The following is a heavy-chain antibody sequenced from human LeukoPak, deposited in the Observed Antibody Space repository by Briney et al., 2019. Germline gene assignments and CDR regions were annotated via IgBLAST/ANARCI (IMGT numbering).Heavy chain of an antibody. Sequence: SETLSLTCTVSGGSISSGGYYWSWIRQHPGKGLEWIGYIYYSGSTYYNPSLKSRVTISVDTSKNQFSLKLSSVTAADTAVYYCARVSRTNSSGAFDIWGQGTMVTVSS. J-gene: IGHJ3*02. D-gene: IGHD3-22*01. V-gene: IGHV4-31*03. CDR3: ARVSRTNSSGAFDI. CDR2: IYYSGST. CDR1: GGSISSGGYY.